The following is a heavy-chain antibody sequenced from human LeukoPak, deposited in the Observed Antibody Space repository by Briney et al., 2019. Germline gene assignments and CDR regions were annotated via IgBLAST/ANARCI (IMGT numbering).Heavy chain of an antibody. CDR2: IYYSGST. D-gene: IGHD5-24*01. V-gene: IGHV4-59*01. Sequence: SETLSLTCTVSGDSINNYYWNWIRQPPGRGLDWIGYIYYSGSTNYNPSLKSRVTISVDTSKNQFSLKLGSVTAADTAVYYCARGHDGYNCDWGQGTLVTVSS. CDR1: GDSINNYY. CDR3: ARGHDGYNCD. J-gene: IGHJ4*02.